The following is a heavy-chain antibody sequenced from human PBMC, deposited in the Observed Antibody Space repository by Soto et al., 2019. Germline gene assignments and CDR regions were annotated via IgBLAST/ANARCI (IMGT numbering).Heavy chain of an antibody. Sequence: QVQLQESGPGLVKPSQTLSLTCTVSGGSISSGGYYWSWIRQHPGKGLEWIGYIYYSGSTYYNPSLKSRVTISVETSKNQFPLKRSSVTAADTSVYYWARDLGYCSGGSCLGFDYWGQGHLVTVSS. CDR2: IYYSGST. V-gene: IGHV4-31*03. J-gene: IGHJ4*02. CDR1: GGSISSGGYY. D-gene: IGHD2-15*01. CDR3: ARDLGYCSGGSCLGFDY.